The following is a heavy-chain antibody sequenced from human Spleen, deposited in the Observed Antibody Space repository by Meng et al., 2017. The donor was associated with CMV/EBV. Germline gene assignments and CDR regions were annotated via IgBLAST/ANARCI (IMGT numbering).Heavy chain of an antibody. CDR3: ARDLYSFRGAYLGGFDY. CDR1: GFTFSDYG. J-gene: IGHJ4*02. D-gene: IGHD3-10*01. Sequence: GGSLRLSCAASGFTFSDYGMHWVRQAPGKGLEWVANIREDGSSKYYADPVKGRFTISRDNAKNSLYLQMNSLGAEDTAIYYCARDLYSFRGAYLGGFDYWGQGTLVTVSS. V-gene: IGHV3-7*01. CDR2: IREDGSSK.